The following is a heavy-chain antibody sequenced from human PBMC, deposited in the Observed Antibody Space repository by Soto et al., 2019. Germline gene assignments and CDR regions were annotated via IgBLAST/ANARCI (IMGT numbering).Heavy chain of an antibody. CDR2: IIPIFGTA. CDR1: GGTFSRYA. D-gene: IGHD1-26*01. V-gene: IGHV1-69*13. J-gene: IGHJ5*02. Sequence: GASVKVSCQASGGTFSRYAISWVRQAPGQGLEWMGGIIPIFGTANYAQKFQGRVTITADESTSTAYMELSSLRFEDTAVYYCARAIVGPTTTGWLDPWGQGTLVTVSS. CDR3: ARAIVGPTTTGWLDP.